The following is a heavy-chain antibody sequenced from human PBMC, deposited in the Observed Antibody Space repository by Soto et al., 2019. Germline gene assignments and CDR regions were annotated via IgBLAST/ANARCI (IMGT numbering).Heavy chain of an antibody. CDR3: ARSAYCGGDCYPDNYYYYYGMDV. CDR2: INPNSGGT. Sequence: GASVKVSCKASGYTFTGYYMHWVRQAPGQGLEWMGWINPNSGGTNYAQKFQGWVTMTRDTSISTAYMELSRLRSDDTAVYYCARSAYCGGDCYPDNYYYYYGMDVWGQGTTVTVSS. J-gene: IGHJ6*02. CDR1: GYTFTGYY. D-gene: IGHD2-21*02. V-gene: IGHV1-2*04.